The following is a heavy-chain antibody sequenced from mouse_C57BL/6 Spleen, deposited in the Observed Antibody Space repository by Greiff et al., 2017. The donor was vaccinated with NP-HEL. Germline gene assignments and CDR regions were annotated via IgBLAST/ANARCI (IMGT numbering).Heavy chain of an antibody. CDR3: ARLNDGYYGY. Sequence: QVQLKQSGAELARPGASVKLSCKASGYTFTSYGISWVKQRTGQGLEWIGEIYPRSGNTYYNEKFKGKATLTADKSSSTAYMELRSLTSEDSAVYFCARLNDGYYGYWGQGTTLTVSS. CDR1: GYTFTSYG. V-gene: IGHV1-81*01. J-gene: IGHJ2*01. D-gene: IGHD2-3*01. CDR2: IYPRSGNT.